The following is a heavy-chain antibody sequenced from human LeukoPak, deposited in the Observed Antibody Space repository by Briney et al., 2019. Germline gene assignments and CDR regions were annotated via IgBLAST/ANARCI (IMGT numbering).Heavy chain of an antibody. V-gene: IGHV3-48*03. Sequence: PGGSLRLSCAASGFTFSSYEMNWVRQAPGKGLEWVSYISSSGSTIYYADSVKGRFTISRDNSKNTLYLQMNSLRAEDTAVYYCAKDRNVGARFRSVYFDYWGQGTLVTVSS. CDR3: AKDRNVGARFRSVYFDY. J-gene: IGHJ4*02. CDR1: GFTFSSYE. D-gene: IGHD1-26*01. CDR2: ISSSGSTI.